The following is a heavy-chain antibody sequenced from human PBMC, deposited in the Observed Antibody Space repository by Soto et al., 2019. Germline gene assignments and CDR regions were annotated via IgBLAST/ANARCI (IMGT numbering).Heavy chain of an antibody. J-gene: IGHJ3*02. CDR1: GDSISSGYY. Sequence: TLSLPCAVSGDSISSGYYWAWIRQPPGKGLEWVASIYHSGTTYYNPSLTSRVTISVDTSKNQFSLKLSSVTAADTAVYYCARGLLVNYYDSSGYGGDAFEIWGRGKMVTV. V-gene: IGHV4-38-2*01. D-gene: IGHD3-22*01. CDR3: ARGLLVNYYDSSGYGGDAFEI. CDR2: IYHSGTT.